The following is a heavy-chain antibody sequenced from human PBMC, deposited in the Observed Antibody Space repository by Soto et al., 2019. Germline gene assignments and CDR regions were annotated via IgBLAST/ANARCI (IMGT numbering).Heavy chain of an antibody. J-gene: IGHJ6*02. CDR3: ARPIFGGDYYYYYGMDV. Sequence: QVQLVESGGGVVQPGRSLRLSCAASGFTFSSYAMHWVRQAPGKGLEWVAVISYDGSNKYYADSVKGRFTISRDNSKNTLYLQMNSLRAEDTAVYYCARPIFGGDYYYYYGMDVWGQGTTVTVSS. CDR1: GFTFSSYA. D-gene: IGHD3-3*01. V-gene: IGHV3-30-3*01. CDR2: ISYDGSNK.